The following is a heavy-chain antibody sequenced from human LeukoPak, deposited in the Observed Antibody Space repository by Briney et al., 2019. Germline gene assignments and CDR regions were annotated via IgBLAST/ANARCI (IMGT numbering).Heavy chain of an antibody. J-gene: IGHJ4*02. CDR2: SSGSGGST. CDR1: GFTFSSYA. CDR3: ATYRQVLLPFES. D-gene: IGHD2-8*02. V-gene: IGHV3-23*01. Sequence: GGSLRLSCAASGFTFSSYAMSWVRQAPGKGLEWVSTSSGSGGSTHYADSVKGRFTISRDNSKSTLSLQMNSLRAEDTAIYYCATYRQVLLPFESWGQGTLVTVSS.